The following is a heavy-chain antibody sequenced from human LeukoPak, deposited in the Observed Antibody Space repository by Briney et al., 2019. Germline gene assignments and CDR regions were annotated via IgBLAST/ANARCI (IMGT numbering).Heavy chain of an antibody. CDR3: ARGYYDSSGYFHFDY. D-gene: IGHD3-22*01. CDR2: ICYTGST. CDR1: GGSVSSGSYY. V-gene: IGHV4-61*01. J-gene: IGHJ4*02. Sequence: KASETLSLTCTVSGGSVSSGSYYWSWIRQPPGKGLEWIAYICYTGSTNYNPSLKSRVTMSVDTSKNQFSLKMSSVTAADTAVYYCARGYYDSSGYFHFDYWGQGTLVTVSS.